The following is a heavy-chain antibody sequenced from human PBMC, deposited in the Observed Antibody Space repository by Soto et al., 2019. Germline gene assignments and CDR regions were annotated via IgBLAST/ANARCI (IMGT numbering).Heavy chain of an antibody. D-gene: IGHD5-18*01. CDR1: GASFSGYY. J-gene: IGHJ4*02. CDR3: ARGDSYGFDY. CDR2: ISHSGDT. V-gene: IGHV4-34*01. Sequence: SETLSLTCAIYGASFSGYYWGWIRQTPGRGLEWIGEISHSGDTNYNPSLKSRVTISADTSKNQFSLKLSSVTAADTAVYYCARGDSYGFDYWGQGTLVTVSS.